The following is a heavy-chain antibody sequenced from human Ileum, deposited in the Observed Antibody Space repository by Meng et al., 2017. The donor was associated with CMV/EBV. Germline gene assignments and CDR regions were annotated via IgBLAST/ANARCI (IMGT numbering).Heavy chain of an antibody. J-gene: IGHJ4*03. Sequence: GGSLRLSCTVSGFSAGDSFMTWVRQAPGKGLEWVGFIRSKNSGGTIEYAASVKGRFTISRDESNSVAYLQMNSLRIEDTAVYYCTRCGINCYLDYWGQGTLVTVSS. CDR3: TRCGINCYLDY. CDR2: IRSKNSGGTI. CDR1: GFSAGDSF. D-gene: IGHD2-15*01. V-gene: IGHV3-49*04.